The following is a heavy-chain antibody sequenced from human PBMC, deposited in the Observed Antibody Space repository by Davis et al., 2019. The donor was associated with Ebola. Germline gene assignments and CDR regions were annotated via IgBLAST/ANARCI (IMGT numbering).Heavy chain of an antibody. CDR3: ARDLTTGDLRYYDILTPKLYYFDY. J-gene: IGHJ4*02. Sequence: GESLKISCAASGFTFSSYAMHWVRQAPGKGLEWVSSISSSSSYIYYADSVKGRFTISRDNAKNSLYLQMNSLRAEDTAVYYCARDLTTGDLRYYDILTPKLYYFDYWGQGTLVTVSS. CDR2: ISSSSSYI. CDR1: GFTFSSYA. D-gene: IGHD3-9*01. V-gene: IGHV3-21*01.